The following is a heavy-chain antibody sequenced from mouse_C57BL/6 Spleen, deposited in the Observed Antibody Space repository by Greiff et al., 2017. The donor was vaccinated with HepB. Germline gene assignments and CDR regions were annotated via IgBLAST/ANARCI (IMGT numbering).Heavy chain of an antibody. V-gene: IGHV5-16*01. CDR2: INYDGSST. CDR3: ARVYYGNYFDY. Sequence: EVQVVESEGGLVQPGSSMKLSCTASGFTFSDYYMAWVRQVPEKGLEWVANINYDGSSTYYLDSLKSRFIISRDNAKNILYLQMSSLKSEDTATYYCARVYYGNYFDYWGQGTTLTVSS. CDR1: GFTFSDYY. D-gene: IGHD2-1*01. J-gene: IGHJ2*01.